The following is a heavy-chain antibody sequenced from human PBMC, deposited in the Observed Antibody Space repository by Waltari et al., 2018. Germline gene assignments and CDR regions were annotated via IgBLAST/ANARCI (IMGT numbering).Heavy chain of an antibody. J-gene: IGHJ5*02. V-gene: IGHV4-4*08. CDR2: IYTSGST. Sequence: VQLVESGGGLVQPGGSLRLSCAASGFTFRSYWMSWVRQAPGKGLEWIGRIYTSGSTNYNPSLKSRVIISLDTSKNQFSLNLSSVTAADTAVYYCAREASNNWVNWFDPWGQGTLVTVSS. CDR1: GFTFRSYW. D-gene: IGHD1-1*01. CDR3: AREASNNWVNWFDP.